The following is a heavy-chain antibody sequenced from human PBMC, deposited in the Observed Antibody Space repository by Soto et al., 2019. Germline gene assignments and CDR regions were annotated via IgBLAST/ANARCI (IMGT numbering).Heavy chain of an antibody. CDR3: AREWSYDSSGPLSY. CDR1: GGTFSSYA. CDR2: IIPIFGTA. V-gene: IGHV1-69*13. Sequence: SVKVSCKASGGTFSSYAISWVRQAPGQGPEWMGGIIPIFGTANYAQKFQGRVTITADESTSTAYMELSSLRSEDTAVYYCAREWSYDSSGPLSYWGQGTLVTVSS. J-gene: IGHJ4*02. D-gene: IGHD3-22*01.